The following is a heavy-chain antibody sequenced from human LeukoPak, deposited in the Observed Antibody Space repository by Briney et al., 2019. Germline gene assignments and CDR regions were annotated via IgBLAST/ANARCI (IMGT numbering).Heavy chain of an antibody. Sequence: SVKVSCKASGGTLSSYAISWVRQAPGQGLEWMGGIIPIFGTANYAQKFQGRVTITADESTSTAYVGLSSLRSEDTAVYYCAREGCSGGSCYPEWFDPWGQGTLVTVSS. CDR1: GGTLSSYA. V-gene: IGHV1-69*13. CDR3: AREGCSGGSCYPEWFDP. D-gene: IGHD2-15*01. J-gene: IGHJ5*02. CDR2: IIPIFGTA.